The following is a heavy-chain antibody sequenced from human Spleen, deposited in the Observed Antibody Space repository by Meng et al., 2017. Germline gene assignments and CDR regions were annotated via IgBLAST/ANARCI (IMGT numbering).Heavy chain of an antibody. D-gene: IGHD3-22*01. CDR3: ASCETDYYDNSGYRWFDP. V-gene: IGHV4-61*01. CDR1: VSSVITGSYF. J-gene: IGHJ5*02. CDR2: FYYSGTT. Sequence: ESVPVPGELSGTLYLPCTFSVSSVITGSYFCTCIRQLPGKGPEWIGYFYYSGTTDYNPSLKSRVTMSVDTSKNQFSLKLSSVTAAATAVYYCASCETDYYDNSGYRWFDPWGQGTLVTVSS.